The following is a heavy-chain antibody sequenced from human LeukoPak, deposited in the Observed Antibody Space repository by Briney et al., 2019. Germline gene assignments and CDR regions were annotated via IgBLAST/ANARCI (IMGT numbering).Heavy chain of an antibody. CDR2: IKSKTDGGTT. J-gene: IGHJ5*02. CDR3: TTLTRIAARPGNWFDP. D-gene: IGHD6-6*01. CDR1: GFTFSNAW. V-gene: IGHV3-15*01. Sequence: GGSLRLSCAASGFTFSNAWMSWVRQAPGKGLEWVGRIKSKTDGGTTDYAAPVKGRFTISRDDSKNTLYLQMNSLKTEDTAVYYCTTLTRIAARPGNWFDPWGQGTLSPSPQ.